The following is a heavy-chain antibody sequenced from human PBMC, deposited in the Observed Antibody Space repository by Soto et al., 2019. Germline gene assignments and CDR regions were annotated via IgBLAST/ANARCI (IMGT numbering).Heavy chain of an antibody. J-gene: IGHJ6*02. CDR3: ARAGCDGGSCYTLVGLRYGMDV. D-gene: IGHD2-15*01. Sequence: QVQLVESGGGVVQPGRSLRLSCAASGFTFSSYVMHWVRQAPGKGLEWVAIISYDGNNKYYADSVKGRFTISRDNSKNXLYLQMNSRRAEDPAVYYCARAGCDGGSCYTLVGLRYGMDVWGQGTTVTVSS. V-gene: IGHV3-30-3*01. CDR1: GFTFSSYV. CDR2: ISYDGNNK.